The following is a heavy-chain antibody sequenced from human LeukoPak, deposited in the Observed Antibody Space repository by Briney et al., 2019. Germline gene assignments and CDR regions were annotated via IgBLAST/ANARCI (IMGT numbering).Heavy chain of an antibody. CDR2: MNPNSGYT. V-gene: IGHV1-8*01. Sequence: ASVKVSCTASGYTFNSYDINWVRQATGQGLEWMGWMNPNSGYTGYAQKFQGRVTMTRNTSISTAYLELSSLRSEDTAVYYCARGSYYDNSGYHRESFDYWGQGTLVTVSS. J-gene: IGHJ4*02. CDR3: ARGSYYDNSGYHRESFDY. D-gene: IGHD3-22*01. CDR1: GYTFNSYD.